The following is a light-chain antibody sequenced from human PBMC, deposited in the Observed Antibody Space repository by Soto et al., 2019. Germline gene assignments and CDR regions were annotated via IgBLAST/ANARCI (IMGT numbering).Light chain of an antibody. Sequence: DIQMTQSPSTLSASVGDRVTITCRASQSISSWLAWYQQKPGKAPKHLIYKASSLESGVPARFSGSGSGTAFTLTISSLQPDDFATYYCQQYNSYSRTFGQGTKVEIK. V-gene: IGKV1-5*03. CDR3: QQYNSYSRT. J-gene: IGKJ1*01. CDR2: KAS. CDR1: QSISSW.